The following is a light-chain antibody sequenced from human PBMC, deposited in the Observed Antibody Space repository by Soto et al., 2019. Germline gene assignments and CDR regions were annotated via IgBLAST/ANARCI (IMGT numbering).Light chain of an antibody. CDR1: QNINNY. J-gene: IGKJ4*01. V-gene: IGKV3-11*01. CDR3: QQRYGWPGLT. Sequence: EIVLTQSPATLSLSPGDRATLSCRASQNINNYLAWYQQKPGQAPRLLICDASSRAPGIPARFSGSGSGTDFSLTISRLEPEDFAVYYCQQRYGWPGLTFGGGTKVEIK. CDR2: DAS.